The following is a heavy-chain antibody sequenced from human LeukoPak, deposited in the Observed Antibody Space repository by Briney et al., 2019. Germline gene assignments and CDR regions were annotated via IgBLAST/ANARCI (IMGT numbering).Heavy chain of an antibody. D-gene: IGHD3-22*01. CDR2: INTDGDS. V-gene: IGHV3-74*01. CDR3: ARDLGSSGYYRHK. J-gene: IGHJ4*02. CDR1: GFTFDVHW. Sequence: PGGSLRLSCAASGFTFDVHWMHWVRQAPGKGLVWVSRINTDGDSDYADSVKGRFTMSRDNAKNTLYLQMNSLRAEDTAVYYCARDLGSSGYYRHKWGQGTLVTVSS.